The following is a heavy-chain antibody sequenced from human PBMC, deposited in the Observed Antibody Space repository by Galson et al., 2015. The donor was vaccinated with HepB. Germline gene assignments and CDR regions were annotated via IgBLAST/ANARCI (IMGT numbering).Heavy chain of an antibody. CDR3: ARDTYYYDSSGYSSAFDI. CDR1: GYTFTSYG. V-gene: IGHV1-18*04. Sequence: SVKVSCKASGYTFTSYGISWVRQAPGQGLEWMGWISAYNGNTNYAQKLQGRVTMTTDTSTSTAYMELRSLRSDDTAVYYCARDTYYYDSSGYSSAFDIWGQATMVTVSS. CDR2: ISAYNGNT. D-gene: IGHD3-22*01. J-gene: IGHJ3*02.